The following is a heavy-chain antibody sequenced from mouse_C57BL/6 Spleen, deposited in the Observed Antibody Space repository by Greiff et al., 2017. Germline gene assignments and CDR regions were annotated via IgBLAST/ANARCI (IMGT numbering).Heavy chain of an antibody. CDR1: GYTFTDYY. CDR2: IYPGSGNT. Sequence: VQLQQSGAELVRPGASVKLSCKASGYTFTDYYINWVKQRPGQGLEWIARIYPGSGNTYYNEKFKGKATLTAEKSSSTAYMQLSSLTSEDSAVYFCARNYELAWFAYWGQGTLVTVAA. V-gene: IGHV1-76*01. D-gene: IGHD2-4*01. J-gene: IGHJ3*01. CDR3: ARNYELAWFAY.